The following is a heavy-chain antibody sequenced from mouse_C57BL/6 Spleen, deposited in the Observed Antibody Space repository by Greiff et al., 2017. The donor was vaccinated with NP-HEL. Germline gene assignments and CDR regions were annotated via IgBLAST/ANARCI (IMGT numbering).Heavy chain of an antibody. Sequence: EVNLVESGGDLVKPGGSLKLSCAASGFTFSSYGMSWVRQTPDKRLEWVATISSGGSYTYYPDSVKGRFTISRDNAKNTLYLQMSSLKSEDTAMYYCARSTGYAMDYWGQGTSVTVSS. J-gene: IGHJ4*01. CDR2: ISSGGSYT. V-gene: IGHV5-6*01. CDR1: GFTFSSYG. D-gene: IGHD1-1*01. CDR3: ARSTGYAMDY.